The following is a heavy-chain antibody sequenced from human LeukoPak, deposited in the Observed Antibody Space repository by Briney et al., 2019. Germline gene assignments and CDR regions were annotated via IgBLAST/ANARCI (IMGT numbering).Heavy chain of an antibody. J-gene: IGHJ4*02. CDR2: IYYSGST. V-gene: IGHV4-39*01. CDR1: GGSISSSSYY. D-gene: IGHD2-21*02. Sequence: NPSETLSLTCTVSGGSISSSSYYWGWIRQPPGKGLEWIGSIYYSGSTYYNPSLKSRVTISVDTSKNQFSLKLSSVTAADTAVYYCARRREWVTHFDYWGQGTLVTVSS. CDR3: ARRREWVTHFDY.